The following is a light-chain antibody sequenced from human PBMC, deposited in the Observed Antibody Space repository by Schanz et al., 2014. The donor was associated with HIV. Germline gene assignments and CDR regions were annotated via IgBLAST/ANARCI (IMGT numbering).Light chain of an antibody. V-gene: IGKV2-28*01. CDR3: MQATQFPYT. CDR2: LGS. Sequence: DIVMPQSPLSLPVPPGEPASISCRSSQSLLHSNGYNYLDWYQQKPGQSPQPLIYLGSNRASGVPDRFSGSGSGTDFTLKISRVEAEDVGVYYCMQATQFPYTFGQGTKLEIK. J-gene: IGKJ2*01. CDR1: QSLLHSNGYNY.